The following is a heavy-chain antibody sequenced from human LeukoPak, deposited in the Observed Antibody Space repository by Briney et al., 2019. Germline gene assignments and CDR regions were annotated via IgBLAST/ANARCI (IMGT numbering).Heavy chain of an antibody. J-gene: IGHJ3*02. D-gene: IGHD2-15*01. CDR2: IIPIFGTT. CDR1: GGTFSSYA. V-gene: IGHV1-69*05. CDR3: AEGGSTSGAFDI. Sequence: SVKVSCKASGGTFSSYAIGWVRQAPGQGLEWMGRIIPIFGTTNYAQKFQDRITMTTDESTGTAFMELNSLRSEDTAVYFCAEGGSTSGAFDIWGQGTIVTVSS.